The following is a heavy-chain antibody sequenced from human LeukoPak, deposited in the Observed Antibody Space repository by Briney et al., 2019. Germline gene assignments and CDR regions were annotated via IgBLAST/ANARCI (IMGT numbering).Heavy chain of an antibody. CDR1: GGSISGYY. CDR2: IYYSGST. D-gene: IGHD6-6*01. V-gene: IGHV4-59*01. Sequence: PSETLSLTCTVSGGSISGYYWSWIRQPPGKGLEWIGYIYYSGSTNYNPSLKSRVTISVDTSKNQFSLKLSSVTATDTAVYYCAKGESTSSPTGFDYWGQGTLVTVSS. CDR3: AKGESTSSPTGFDY. J-gene: IGHJ4*02.